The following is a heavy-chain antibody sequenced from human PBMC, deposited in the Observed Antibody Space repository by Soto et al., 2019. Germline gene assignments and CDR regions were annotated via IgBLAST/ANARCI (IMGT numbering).Heavy chain of an antibody. J-gene: IGHJ4*02. CDR2: IRQDGGEL. V-gene: IGHV3-7*04. Sequence: EVQLVESGGGLVQPGGSLRLSCAASGFSFSSYYMYWVRQAPGKGLEWVANIRQDGGELYYVGSVKGRFTISRDNTKNSVYLQMTSVRAEDTGVYFCARGPDYELIDHWGQGILVTFSS. D-gene: IGHD4-17*01. CDR3: ARGPDYELIDH. CDR1: GFSFSSYY.